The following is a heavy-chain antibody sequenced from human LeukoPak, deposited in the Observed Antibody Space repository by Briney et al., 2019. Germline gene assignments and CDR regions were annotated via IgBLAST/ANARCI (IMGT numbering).Heavy chain of an antibody. CDR3: AKGYGSGSYYSPDY. Sequence: PGRSLRLSCAASGFTFDDYAMHWVRQASGKGLEWVSGISWNSGSIGYADSVKGRFTISRDNAKNSLYLQMNSLRAEDTALYYCAKGYGSGSYYSPDYWGQGTLVTVSS. CDR2: ISWNSGSI. CDR1: GFTFDDYA. D-gene: IGHD3-10*01. V-gene: IGHV3-9*01. J-gene: IGHJ4*02.